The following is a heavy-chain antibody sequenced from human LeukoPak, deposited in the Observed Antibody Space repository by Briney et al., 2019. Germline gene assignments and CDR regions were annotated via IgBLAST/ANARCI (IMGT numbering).Heavy chain of an antibody. CDR2: IIPIFGTA. D-gene: IGHD2-15*01. CDR1: GGTFSSYA. J-gene: IGHJ6*03. V-gene: IGHV1-69*06. CDR3: ARASAVVAASFSGYYYYMDV. Sequence: SVKVSCKASGGTFSSYAISWVRQAPGQGLEWMGGIIPIFGTANYAQKFQGRVTITADKSTSTAYMELSSLRSEDTAVYYCARASAVVAASFSGYYYYMDVWGKGTTVTVSS.